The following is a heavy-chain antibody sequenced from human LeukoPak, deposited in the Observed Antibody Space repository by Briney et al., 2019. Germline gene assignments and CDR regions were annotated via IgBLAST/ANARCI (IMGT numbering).Heavy chain of an antibody. V-gene: IGHV1-2*02. Sequence: ASVKVSCKASGYTFTGYYMHWVRQAPGQWLEWMGWINPNSGGTNYAQKFQGRVTMTRDTSISTAYMELSRLRSDDTAVYYCATISLAEDAFDIWGQGTMVTVSS. CDR2: INPNSGGT. J-gene: IGHJ3*02. CDR1: GYTFTGYY. CDR3: ATISLAEDAFDI. D-gene: IGHD2-21*01.